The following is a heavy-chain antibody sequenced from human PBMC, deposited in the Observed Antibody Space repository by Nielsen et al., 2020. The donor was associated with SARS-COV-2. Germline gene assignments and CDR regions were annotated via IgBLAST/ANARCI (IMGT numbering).Heavy chain of an antibody. Sequence: GESLKISCAASGFTLSSYEMNWVRQTPGKGLEWLSYISADGRTIHYADSVKGRFTISRDNSKNTLYLQMNSLRAEDTAVYYCARDSSGFYGLDVWGQGTTVTVSS. CDR1: GFTLSSYE. D-gene: IGHD3-22*01. CDR3: ARDSSGFYGLDV. J-gene: IGHJ6*02. CDR2: ISADGRTI. V-gene: IGHV3-48*03.